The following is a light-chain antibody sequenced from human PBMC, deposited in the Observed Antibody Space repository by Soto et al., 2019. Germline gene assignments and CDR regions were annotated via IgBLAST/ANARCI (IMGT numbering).Light chain of an antibody. J-gene: IGLJ3*02. V-gene: IGLV2-14*01. CDR1: SSDVGGYNY. CDR3: SSYTSSSVWV. Sequence: QSALTQPVSVSGSPGQSITISCTGTSSDVGGYNYVSWYQQHPGKAPKLMIYDVSNRPSGVSNRFSGSKSGNTASLTISGLQAEDEADYYCSSYTSSSVWVFGGVTKLTVL. CDR2: DVS.